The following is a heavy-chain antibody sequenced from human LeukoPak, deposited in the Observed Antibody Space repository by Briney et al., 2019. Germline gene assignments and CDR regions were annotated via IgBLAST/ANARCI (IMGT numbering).Heavy chain of an antibody. Sequence: ASVKVSCKASGGTFSSYAISWVRQAPGQGLEWMGWINPNSGGTNYAQKFQGRVTMTRDTSISTAYMEPSRLRSDDTAVYYCARSTATQYDFWSGYSYFDYWGQGTLVTVSS. CDR2: INPNSGGT. D-gene: IGHD3-3*01. V-gene: IGHV1-2*02. CDR1: GGTFSSYA. CDR3: ARSTATQYDFWSGYSYFDY. J-gene: IGHJ4*02.